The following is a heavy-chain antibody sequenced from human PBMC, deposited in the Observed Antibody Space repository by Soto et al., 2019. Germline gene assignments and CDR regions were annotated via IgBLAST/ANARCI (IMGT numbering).Heavy chain of an antibody. J-gene: IGHJ6*02. CDR1: GFTFSSST. CDR2: IIDSGGYT. CDR3: AKETYYYYGVDV. Sequence: GGSLRLSCAASGFTFSSSTMNWVHQAPGKGLEWVSAIIDSGGYTYYADSVKGRFTISRDNSKNTLYLQMNSLRAEDTALYYCAKETYYYYGVDVWGQGTTVTVSS. V-gene: IGHV3-23*01.